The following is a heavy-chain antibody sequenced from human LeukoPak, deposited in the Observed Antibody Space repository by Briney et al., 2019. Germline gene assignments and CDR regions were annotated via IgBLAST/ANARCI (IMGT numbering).Heavy chain of an antibody. Sequence: SQTLSLTCTVSGGSISSYYGSWIRQPPGKGLEWIGYIYYSGSTNYNPSLKSRVTISVDTSKNQFSLKLSSVTAADTAVYYCARSGYSYGFDYWGRGTLVTVSS. J-gene: IGHJ4*02. V-gene: IGHV4-59*01. D-gene: IGHD5-18*01. CDR3: ARSGYSYGFDY. CDR2: IYYSGST. CDR1: GGSISSYY.